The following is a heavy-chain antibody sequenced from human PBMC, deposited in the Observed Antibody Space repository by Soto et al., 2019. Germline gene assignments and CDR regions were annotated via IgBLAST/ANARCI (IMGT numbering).Heavy chain of an antibody. CDR3: ARAEFDSVSMVYHRFDY. CDR2: TYYRSKWYN. V-gene: IGHV6-1*01. CDR1: GDSVSSNSAA. J-gene: IGHJ4*02. D-gene: IGHD2-8*01. Sequence: SQTLSLTCAISGDSVSSNSAAWNWIRQSPSRGLEWLGRTYYRSKWYNDYAVSLKSRITINPGTSNNQFSLQLNSVTPEDTAVYYCARAEFDSVSMVYHRFDYWGQGTLVTVCS.